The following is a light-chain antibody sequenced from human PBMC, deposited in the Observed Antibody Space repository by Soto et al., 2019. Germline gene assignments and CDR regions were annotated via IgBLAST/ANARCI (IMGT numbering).Light chain of an antibody. CDR2: GAS. CDR3: QQYNNWPRT. J-gene: IGKJ1*01. V-gene: IGKV3-15*01. Sequence: EIVMTQSPVTLSVSPWERATLSCRASQTIETNLAWYQQKPGQAPRLLISGASARATGLPARFSGSGSGTEFTLTISSLQSEDFAVYYCQQYNNWPRTFGQGTKVDI. CDR1: QTIETN.